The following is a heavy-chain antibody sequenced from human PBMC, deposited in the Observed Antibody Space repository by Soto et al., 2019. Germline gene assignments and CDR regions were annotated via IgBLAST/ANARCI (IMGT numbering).Heavy chain of an antibody. Sequence: QVPLVQAGAEMEKPGSSVKVSCQSSGVTFNTYAMNWVRQAPGQGPEWMGDISLMFVAANYAPKFQGRVTITADASTGRSYMQLSILPSEHTALYFCVGEVQVHTLVFVYCGQGTLVTGS. CDR3: VGEVQVHTLVFVY. CDR1: GVTFNTYA. J-gene: IGHJ4*02. D-gene: IGHD3-10*01. CDR2: ISLMFVAA. V-gene: IGHV1-69*19.